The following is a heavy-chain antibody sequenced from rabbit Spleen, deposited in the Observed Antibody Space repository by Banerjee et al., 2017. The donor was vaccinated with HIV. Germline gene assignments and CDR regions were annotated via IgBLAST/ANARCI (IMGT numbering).Heavy chain of an antibody. D-gene: IGHD1-1*01. CDR2: INIVTGKT. V-gene: IGHV1S40*01. J-gene: IGHJ4*01. CDR1: GFSFSDRDV. Sequence: QSLEESGGDLVKPGASLTLTCKASGFSFSDRDVMCWVRQAPGKGLEWIACINIVTGKTVYASWAKGRFTMSRTSSTTVTLQMTSLTAADTATYFCARDLVAVIGWNFNLWGQGTLVTVS. CDR3: ARDLVAVIGWNFNL.